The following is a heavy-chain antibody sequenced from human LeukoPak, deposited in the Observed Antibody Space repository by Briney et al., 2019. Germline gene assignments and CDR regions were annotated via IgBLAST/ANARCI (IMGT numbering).Heavy chain of an antibody. V-gene: IGHV3-11*04. Sequence: PGGSLRLSCAASGFTFSDYYMSWVRQAPGKGLEWVAYISSSGTTIYYADSVKGRFTISRDNAKNSLYLQMNSLRAEDTAVYYCARTSLPRYDYDRGGNYWGQGTLVTVSS. D-gene: IGHD3-22*01. CDR2: ISSSGTTI. CDR1: GFTFSDYY. J-gene: IGHJ4*02. CDR3: ARTSLPRYDYDRGGNY.